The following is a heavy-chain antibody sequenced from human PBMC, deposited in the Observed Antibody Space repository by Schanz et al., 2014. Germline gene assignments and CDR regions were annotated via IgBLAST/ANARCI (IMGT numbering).Heavy chain of an antibody. V-gene: IGHV3-74*01. CDR1: GFSFSDSW. CDR2: TSHDGSFT. J-gene: IGHJ4*02. D-gene: IGHD4-17*01. CDR3: VRDTDYHFDY. Sequence: VQLVESGGSVVQPGRSLRLSCAGSGFSFSDSWMHWVRQAPGKGLVWVSRTSHDGSFTTFADSVKGRFTISRDNAKNALYLQMNSLRAEDTAVYYCVRDTDYHFDYWGQGTLVTVSS.